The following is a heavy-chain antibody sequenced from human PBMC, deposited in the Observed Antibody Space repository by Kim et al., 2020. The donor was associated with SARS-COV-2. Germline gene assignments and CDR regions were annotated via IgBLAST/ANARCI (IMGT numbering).Heavy chain of an antibody. D-gene: IGHD2-21*01. V-gene: IGHV3-48*03. CDR2: IGRSGGTI. J-gene: IGHJ5*01. CDR1: GFTLSSFA. CDR3: VRVRRVVEIAIDT. Sequence: GGSLRLSCAASGFTLSSFAMNWVRQAPGKGLEWISYIGRSGGTIYYGDSVKGRFTISRDNSKNSLYLQMNSLRAEDTAVYYCVRVRRVVEIAIDTWG.